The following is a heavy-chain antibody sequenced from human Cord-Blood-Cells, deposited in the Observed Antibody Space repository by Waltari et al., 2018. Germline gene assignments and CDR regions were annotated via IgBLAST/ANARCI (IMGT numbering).Heavy chain of an antibody. Sequence: QVQLVQSGAEVKKPGSSVKVSCKASGGTFSSYAISWVRQAPGQGLEWMGGIHPIFGTANYAQKYQGRITITADKSTSTAYMELSSLRSEDTAVYYCARIYCSGGSCYYYGMDVWGQGTTVTVSS. CDR3: ARIYCSGGSCYYYGMDV. D-gene: IGHD2-15*01. CDR2: IHPIFGTA. J-gene: IGHJ6*02. CDR1: GGTFSSYA. V-gene: IGHV1-69*06.